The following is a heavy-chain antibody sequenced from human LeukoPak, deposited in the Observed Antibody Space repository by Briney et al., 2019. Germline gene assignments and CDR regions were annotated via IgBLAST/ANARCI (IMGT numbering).Heavy chain of an antibody. CDR1: GFTFSSYW. V-gene: IGHV3-7*01. CDR2: IKQDGSEK. J-gene: IGHJ4*02. CDR3: ARDLSRSFSMIRGLIQHREFDF. Sequence: GGSLRLSCAASGFTFSSYWMSWVRQAPGKGLEWVANIKQDGSEKYYVDSVKGRFTISKDNAKNSLYLQMNSLRAEDTAVYYCARDLSRSFSMIRGLIQHREFDFWGRGTLVTVSS. D-gene: IGHD3-10*01.